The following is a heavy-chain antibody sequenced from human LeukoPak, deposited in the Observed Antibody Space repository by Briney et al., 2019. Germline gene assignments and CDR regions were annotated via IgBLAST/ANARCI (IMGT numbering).Heavy chain of an antibody. Sequence: GGSLRLSCAASGFTFSSYAMHWVRQAPGKGLEWVAVISYDGNNKYYADSVKGRFTISRDNSKNTLYLQMNSLRADDTAAYYCARDSRWLRLVNYFDYWGQGTLVTVSS. CDR2: ISYDGNNK. CDR1: GFTFSSYA. CDR3: ARDSRWLRLVNYFDY. D-gene: IGHD5-12*01. V-gene: IGHV3-30-3*01. J-gene: IGHJ4*02.